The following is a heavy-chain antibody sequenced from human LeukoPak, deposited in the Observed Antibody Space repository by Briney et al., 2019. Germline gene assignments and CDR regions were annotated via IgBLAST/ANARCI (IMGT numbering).Heavy chain of an antibody. D-gene: IGHD3-22*01. CDR1: GFTFSDYY. V-gene: IGHV3-11*06. CDR2: VSNSGSYT. Sequence: GGSLRLSCAASGFTFSDYYMSWIRQAPGRGLEWVAYVSNSGSYTNYADSVRGRFTISRANAKSSLYLQLNSLRADDTAVYYCARAWTYYYDSSGYYRAFDIWGQGTMVTVSS. CDR3: ARAWTYYYDSSGYYRAFDI. J-gene: IGHJ3*02.